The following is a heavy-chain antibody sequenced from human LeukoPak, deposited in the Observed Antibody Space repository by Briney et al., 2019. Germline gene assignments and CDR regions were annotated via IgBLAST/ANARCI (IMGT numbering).Heavy chain of an antibody. D-gene: IGHD6-25*01. Sequence: GGSLRLSCAASGFTFSSYTMNWVRQPPGKGPEWVSNIGTSSTTIYYADSVKGRFTISRDNAKNSLYLQMNSLRADDTAVYYCARFAAGGSYYYYMGVWGKGTTVTVSS. J-gene: IGHJ6*03. CDR3: ARFAAGGSYYYYMGV. V-gene: IGHV3-48*01. CDR2: IGTSSTTI. CDR1: GFTFSSYT.